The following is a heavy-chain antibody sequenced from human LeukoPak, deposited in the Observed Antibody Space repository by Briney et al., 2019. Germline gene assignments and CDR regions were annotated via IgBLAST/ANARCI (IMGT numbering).Heavy chain of an antibody. D-gene: IGHD4-17*01. J-gene: IGHJ4*02. V-gene: IGHV1-2*02. Sequence: GASVKVSCKASGYTFTGYYMHWVRQAPGQGLEWMGWINPNSGVTNYAQQFHGRVTMTRDTSISTAYMELSGLGSDDTAMFHCARGSDGDFFDHWGQGTLVTVPS. CDR3: ARGSDGDFFDH. CDR2: INPNSGVT. CDR1: GYTFTGYY.